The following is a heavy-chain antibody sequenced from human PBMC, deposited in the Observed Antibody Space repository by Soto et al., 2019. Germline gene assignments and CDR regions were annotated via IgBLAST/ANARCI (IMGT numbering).Heavy chain of an antibody. D-gene: IGHD3-16*02. V-gene: IGHV1-18*01. Sequence: ASVKVSCKASGYTFTNYGMSCVRQAPGQGXEWMGCISGYTGDKYYAQKLQGRVNMNKDTYTSTVYLGLGSLRYDDTALYYCARSPSVVKASNGIREFDYWGQGTLVTVSS. J-gene: IGHJ4*02. CDR2: ISGYTGDK. CDR1: GYTFTNYG. CDR3: ARSPSVVKASNGIREFDY.